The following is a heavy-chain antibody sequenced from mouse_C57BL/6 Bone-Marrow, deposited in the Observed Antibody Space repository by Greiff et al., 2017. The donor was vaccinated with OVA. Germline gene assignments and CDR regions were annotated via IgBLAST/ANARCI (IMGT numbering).Heavy chain of an antibody. J-gene: IGHJ3*01. CDR2: IYPRSGNT. CDR1: GYTFTSYG. V-gene: IGHV1-81*01. Sequence: VKLMESGAELARPGASVKLSCKASGYTFTSYGISWVKQRTGQGLEWIGEIYPRSGNTYYNEKFKGKATLTADKSSSTAYMELRSLTSEDSAVYFCAETPWFAYWGQGTLVTVSA. CDR3: AETPWFAY. D-gene: IGHD3-2*01.